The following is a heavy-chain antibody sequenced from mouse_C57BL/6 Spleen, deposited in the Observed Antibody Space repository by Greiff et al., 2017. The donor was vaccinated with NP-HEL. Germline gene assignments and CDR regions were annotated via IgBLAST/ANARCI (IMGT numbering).Heavy chain of an antibody. CDR3: ARRDYGGAMDY. V-gene: IGHV14-2*01. CDR2: IDPEDGET. CDR1: GFNIKDYY. Sequence: VQLQQSGAELVKPGASVKLSCTASGFNIKDYYMHWVKQRTEQGLEWIGWIDPEDGETKYAPTFQGKATITADTASNTAYLQLSSLTSEDTAVYYCARRDYGGAMDYWGQGTSVTVSS. D-gene: IGHD1-1*01. J-gene: IGHJ4*01.